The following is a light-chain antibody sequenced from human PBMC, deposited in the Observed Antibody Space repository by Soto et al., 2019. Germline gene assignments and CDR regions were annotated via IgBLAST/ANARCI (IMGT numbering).Light chain of an antibody. CDR3: QHDNSYSEA. V-gene: IGKV1-16*01. J-gene: IGKJ1*01. CDR1: QNINNY. Sequence: DIQMTQSPSSLSASVGDRVTITCQASQNINNYLNWYQQKPGKAPKLLIFAASTLQTGVPSRFSGSGSGTEFTLTISSLQPDDFATYYCQHDNSYSEAFGQGTRVDI. CDR2: AAS.